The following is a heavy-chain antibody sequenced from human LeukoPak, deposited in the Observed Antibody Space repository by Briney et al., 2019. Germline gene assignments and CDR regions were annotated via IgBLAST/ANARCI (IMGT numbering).Heavy chain of an antibody. CDR2: ISYDGSNK. CDR1: GFTFSSYG. J-gene: IGHJ4*02. Sequence: PGGSLRLSCAASGFTFSSYGMHWVRQAPGKGLEWVAVISYDGSNKYYADSVKGRFTISRDNSKNTLYLQMNSLRAEDTAVYYCAKVPYGYGGSYYFDYWGQGTLVTVSS. V-gene: IGHV3-30*18. CDR3: AKVPYGYGGSYYFDY. D-gene: IGHD5-12*01.